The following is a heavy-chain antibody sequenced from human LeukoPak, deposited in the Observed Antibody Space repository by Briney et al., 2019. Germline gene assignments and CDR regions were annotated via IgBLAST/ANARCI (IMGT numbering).Heavy chain of an antibody. J-gene: IGHJ4*02. CDR2: IVVGSGNT. D-gene: IGHD2-2*01. CDR3: AAVGYCSSTSCYGFDY. CDR1: AFTFTSSA. V-gene: IGHV1-58*01. Sequence: ASVKVSCKASAFTFTSSAVQWVRQARGQRLEWIGWIVVGSGNTNYAQKFQERVTITRDMSTSTAYMELSSLRSEDTAVYYCAAVGYCSSTSCYGFDYWGQGTLVTVSS.